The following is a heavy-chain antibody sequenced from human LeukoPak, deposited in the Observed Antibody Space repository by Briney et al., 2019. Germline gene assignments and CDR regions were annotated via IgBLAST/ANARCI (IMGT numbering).Heavy chain of an antibody. Sequence: GGSLRLSCAASGFTFSSHAMSWVRQAPGKGLEWVSGISGSGATTYHADSVKGRFTISRDNSKNTLYLQMNSLRAEDTAVYYCAKDLYYYDSSRGRYFDYWGQGTLVTVSS. V-gene: IGHV3-23*01. CDR2: ISGSGATT. CDR3: AKDLYYYDSSRGRYFDY. CDR1: GFTFSSHA. J-gene: IGHJ4*02. D-gene: IGHD3-22*01.